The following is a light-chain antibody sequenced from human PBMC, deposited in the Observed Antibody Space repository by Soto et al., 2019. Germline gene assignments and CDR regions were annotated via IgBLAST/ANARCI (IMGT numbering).Light chain of an antibody. V-gene: IGKV3-11*01. Sequence: EIVLTQSPATLSLSPGERATLSCRASQSVSIDLAWYQQKPGQAPRLLIYDASNRATGIAARFSGGGSGTDFTLTISSPEPEDFAAYYCQQRSQWPWTFGQGTKVDIK. CDR3: QQRSQWPWT. CDR1: QSVSID. CDR2: DAS. J-gene: IGKJ1*01.